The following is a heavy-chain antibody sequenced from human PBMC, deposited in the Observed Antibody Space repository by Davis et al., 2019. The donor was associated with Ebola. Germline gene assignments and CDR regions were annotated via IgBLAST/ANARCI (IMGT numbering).Heavy chain of an antibody. CDR1: GFTFSNYA. D-gene: IGHD2-15*01. Sequence: PGGSLRLSCAASGFTFSNYAMHWVRQAPGKGLEWVALISYDGSNKYYADSVKGRFTISRDNSKNTLYLQMNSLRPEDTAVYYCARGGMVAAHRGEYYMDVWGKGTTVTVSS. V-gene: IGHV3-30-3*01. J-gene: IGHJ6*03. CDR3: ARGGMVAAHRGEYYMDV. CDR2: ISYDGSNK.